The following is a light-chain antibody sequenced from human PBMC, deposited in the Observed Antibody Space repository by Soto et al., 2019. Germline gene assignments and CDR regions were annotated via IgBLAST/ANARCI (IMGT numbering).Light chain of an antibody. CDR3: QSYDSSLSGPNWV. V-gene: IGLV1-40*01. CDR1: SSNIGAGYD. Sequence: QSVLTQPPSVSGAPGQRVTISSTGSSSNIGAGYDVHWYQQLPGTAPKLLIYGNSNRPSGVPDRFSGSKSGTSASLAITGLQAEDEADYYCQSYDSSLSGPNWVFGGGTKVTVL. J-gene: IGLJ3*02. CDR2: GNS.